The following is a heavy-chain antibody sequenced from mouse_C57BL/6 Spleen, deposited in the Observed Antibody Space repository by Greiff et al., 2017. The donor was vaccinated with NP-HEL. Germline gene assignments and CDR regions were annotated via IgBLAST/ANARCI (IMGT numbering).Heavy chain of an antibody. CDR3: ARNYYSNYFFDY. CDR1: GYTFTDYN. V-gene: IGHV1-22*01. J-gene: IGHJ2*01. Sequence: EVQGVESGPELVKPGASVKMSCKASGYTFTDYNMHWVKQSHGKSLEWIGYINPNNGGTSYNQKFKGKATLTVNKSSSTAYMELRSLTSEDSAVNYCARNYYSNYFFDYWGQGTTLTVSS. D-gene: IGHD2-5*01. CDR2: INPNNGGT.